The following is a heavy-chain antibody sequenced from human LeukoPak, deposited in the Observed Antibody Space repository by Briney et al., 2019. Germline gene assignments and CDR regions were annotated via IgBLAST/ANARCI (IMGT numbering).Heavy chain of an antibody. CDR2: TLYRSKWSY. V-gene: IGHV6-1*01. CDR1: GDSVSSNDAA. Sequence: SQTLSLTCAISGDSVSSNDAAWNWIRQSPSRGLEWLGRTLYRSKWSYDYAVSVRGRITINPDTSKSQFSLQLSSVTPEDTAVYYCARENTLVRGVINPLDYWGQGTLVTVSP. CDR3: ARENTLVRGVINPLDY. D-gene: IGHD3-10*01. J-gene: IGHJ4*02.